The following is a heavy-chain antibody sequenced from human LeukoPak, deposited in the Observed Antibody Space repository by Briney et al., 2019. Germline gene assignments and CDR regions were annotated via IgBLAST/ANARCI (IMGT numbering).Heavy chain of an antibody. Sequence: SETLSLTCTVSGGSISTYYWSWIRQPPGKGLEWIGYIYYSGITNYNPSLRSRVTILVDTSKNQFSLKLSSVTAADTAVYYCARDPGYSYGYFDYWGQGTLVTVSS. J-gene: IGHJ4*02. CDR3: ARDPGYSYGYFDY. CDR2: IYYSGIT. CDR1: GGSISTYY. V-gene: IGHV4-59*01. D-gene: IGHD5-18*01.